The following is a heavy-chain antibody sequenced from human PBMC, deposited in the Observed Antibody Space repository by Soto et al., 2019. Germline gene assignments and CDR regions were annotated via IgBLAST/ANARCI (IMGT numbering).Heavy chain of an antibody. V-gene: IGHV3-30*18. J-gene: IGHJ4*02. D-gene: IGHD6-19*01. Sequence: QVQLVESGGGVVQPGRSLRLSCEASGFIFSSYGTHWVRQAPVKGLEWVSVISYNGKNTFYADSVKGRFTISRDNSKNTLYLHMNSLKVEDSAVYFCAKVPSASGWSTPDYWGQGTLVTVSS. CDR2: ISYNGKNT. CDR3: AKVPSASGWSTPDY. CDR1: GFIFSSYG.